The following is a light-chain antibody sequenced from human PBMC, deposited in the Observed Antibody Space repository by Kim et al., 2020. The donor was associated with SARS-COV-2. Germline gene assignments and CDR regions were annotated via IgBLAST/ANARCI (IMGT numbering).Light chain of an antibody. V-gene: IGKV3-20*01. CDR1: HSVSSSY. Sequence: LSPGERATLSCSARHSVSSSYLAWYQQKPGQSPRLLIYGASSRATGIPDRFSGSGSGTDFTLTISRLEPEDFAVYYCQQYGSSLYTFGQGTKLEI. J-gene: IGKJ2*01. CDR2: GAS. CDR3: QQYGSSLYT.